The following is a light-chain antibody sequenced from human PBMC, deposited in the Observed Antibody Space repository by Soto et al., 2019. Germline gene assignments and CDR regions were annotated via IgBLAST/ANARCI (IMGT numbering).Light chain of an antibody. CDR2: DAS. V-gene: IGKV1D-13*01. CDR1: QGISSA. CDR3: QQFNNYPPIT. Sequence: IQMTQSPSTLSASVGDRVTITCRASQGISSALAWYQQKPGKAPKLLIYDASSLESGVPSRFSGSGSGTDFTLTISSLQPEDFATYYCQQFNNYPPITFGQGTRLEI. J-gene: IGKJ5*01.